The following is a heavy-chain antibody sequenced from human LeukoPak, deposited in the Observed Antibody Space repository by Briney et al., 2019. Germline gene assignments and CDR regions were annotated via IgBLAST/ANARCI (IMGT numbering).Heavy chain of an antibody. V-gene: IGHV4-30-2*01. CDR1: GGSISSGGYY. J-gene: IGHJ4*02. CDR3: ARDGGVVPAATSH. CDR2: IYHSGST. D-gene: IGHD2-2*01. Sequence: ETSETLSLTCTVSGGSISSGGYYWSWIRQPPGKGLEWIGYIYHSGSTYYNPSLKSRVTISVDRSKNQFSLKLSSVTAADTAVYYCARDGGVVPAATSHWGQGTLVTVSS.